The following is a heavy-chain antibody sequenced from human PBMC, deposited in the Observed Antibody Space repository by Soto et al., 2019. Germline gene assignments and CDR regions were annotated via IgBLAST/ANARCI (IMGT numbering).Heavy chain of an antibody. J-gene: IGHJ6*02. CDR1: GGSISSYY. Sequence: GTLSLTCTVSGGSISSYYWSWIRQPPGKGLEWIGYIYYSGSTNYNPSLKSRVTISVDTSKNQFSLKLSSVTAADTAVYYCARGWGTAMVTFYYYGMDVWGQGTTVTVS. CDR3: ARGWGTAMVTFYYYGMDV. V-gene: IGHV4-59*01. CDR2: IYYSGST. D-gene: IGHD5-18*01.